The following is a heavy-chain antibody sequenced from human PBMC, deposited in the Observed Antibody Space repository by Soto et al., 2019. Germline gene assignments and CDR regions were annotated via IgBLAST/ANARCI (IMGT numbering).Heavy chain of an antibody. CDR2: IYHSGST. D-gene: IGHD6-19*01. Sequence: SETLSLTCAVSGGSISSSNWWSWVRQPPGKRLEWIGEIYHSGSTNYNPSLKSRVTISVDKSKNQFSLKLSSVTAADTAVYYCAGAAAVAGSGEPPLINWFDPWGQGTLVTVSS. J-gene: IGHJ5*02. V-gene: IGHV4-4*02. CDR1: GGSISSSNW. CDR3: AGAAAVAGSGEPPLINWFDP.